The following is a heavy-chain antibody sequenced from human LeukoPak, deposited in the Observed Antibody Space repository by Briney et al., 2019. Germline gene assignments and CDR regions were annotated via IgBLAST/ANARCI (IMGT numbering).Heavy chain of an antibody. CDR2: IHPSGGTT. J-gene: IGHJ3*01. CDR1: GSSFINNY. Sequence: ASVEVSCKTSGSSFINNYIHWVRQAPGQGLEWMGVIHPSGGTTNYAQNFRGRVTMTRDTSTSTVYMELSSLRSEDTAVYYCARDGPGSAAVYYAFDLWGQGTMVIVSS. V-gene: IGHV1-46*01. D-gene: IGHD2-2*01. CDR3: ARDGPGSAAVYYAFDL.